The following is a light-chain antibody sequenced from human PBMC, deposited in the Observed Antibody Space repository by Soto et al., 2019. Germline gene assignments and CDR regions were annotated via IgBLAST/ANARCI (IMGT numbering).Light chain of an antibody. V-gene: IGKV3-20*01. CDR3: QQYGSSPLS. CDR1: QSVSSSY. J-gene: IGKJ4*01. CDR2: GAS. Sequence: EIVLTQSPGTLSLSPGERATLSCRASQSVSSSYLAWYQQKPGQAPRLLIYGASSRATGIPDRFSGSGSGTDFTLTISRLEPEDFAVYYCQQYGSSPLSFGVGTKGESK.